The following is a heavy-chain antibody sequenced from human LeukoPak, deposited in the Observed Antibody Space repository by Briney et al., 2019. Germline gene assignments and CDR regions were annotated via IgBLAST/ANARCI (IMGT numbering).Heavy chain of an antibody. CDR3: ARLASGRYYTHFDY. D-gene: IGHD1-26*01. J-gene: IGHJ4*02. Sequence: LGESLKISCKASGYSFTSYWIVWVRQMPGKGLEWMGIIYPGDSDTTYSPSFQGQVTISADKSISTAYLQWSSLKASDTAMYYCARLASGRYYTHFDYWGQGTLVTVSS. CDR1: GYSFTSYW. CDR2: IYPGDSDT. V-gene: IGHV5-51*01.